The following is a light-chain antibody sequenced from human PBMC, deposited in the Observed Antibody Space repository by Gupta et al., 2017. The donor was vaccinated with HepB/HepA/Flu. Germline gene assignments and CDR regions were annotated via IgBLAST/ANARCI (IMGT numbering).Light chain of an antibody. CDR2: DVS. Sequence: DIVMTQTPLSSPVTLGQPASISCRSSQSLVHSNGNTYLNWLQQRPGQPPRLLIYDVSKRCSGVPDRFSGSGAGTVFTLKISRVEAEDVGVYYCRQTKRCPRIFGQGTKLEIK. V-gene: IGKV2-24*01. CDR3: RQTKRCPRI. CDR1: QSLVHSNGNTY. J-gene: IGKJ2*02.